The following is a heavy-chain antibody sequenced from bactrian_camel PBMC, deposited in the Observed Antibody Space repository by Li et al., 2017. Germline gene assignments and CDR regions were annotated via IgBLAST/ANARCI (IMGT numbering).Heavy chain of an antibody. J-gene: IGHJ4*01. CDR2: IDSGGSSP. CDR1: GFTLSFSRYA. D-gene: IGHD5*01. Sequence: VQLVESGGGLVQPGGSLRLSCAGSGFTLSFSRYAMSVVRQAPGKGLEWVASIDSGGSSPNYSDSVKGRFTISRDNAKNTVYLQLNSLKTEDTAMYYCAKAVDAGWVRWLTDWGQGTQVTVS. CDR3: AKAVDAGWVRWLTD. V-gene: IGHV3S42*01.